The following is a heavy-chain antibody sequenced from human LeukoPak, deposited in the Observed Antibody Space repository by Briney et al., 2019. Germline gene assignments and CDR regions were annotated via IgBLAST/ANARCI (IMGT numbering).Heavy chain of an antibody. CDR2: IWYDGSNK. CDR1: GFTFSSYG. Sequence: PGGSLRLSCAASGFTFSSYGMHWVRQAPGKGLEWVAVIWYDGSNKYYADSVKGRFTISRDNSKNTLYLQMNSLRAEDTAVYYCANSPDIAVAGMDYWGQGTLVTVSS. J-gene: IGHJ4*02. V-gene: IGHV3-30*02. CDR3: ANSPDIAVAGMDY. D-gene: IGHD6-19*01.